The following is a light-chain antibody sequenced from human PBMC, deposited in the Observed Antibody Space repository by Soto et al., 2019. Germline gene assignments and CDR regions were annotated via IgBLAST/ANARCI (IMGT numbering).Light chain of an antibody. CDR1: QSVGGTF. J-gene: IGKJ1*01. CDR3: QQYGGSPRT. CDR2: GAS. V-gene: IGKV3-20*01. Sequence: EIGLTQSPGTLSLSPGEGATLSCRASQSVGGTFLAWYQQKGGQAPRLLIHGASNRATGIPDRFSGSGSGTDFTLTISRLEPEDFAVYYCQQYGGSPRTFGQGTKVDIK.